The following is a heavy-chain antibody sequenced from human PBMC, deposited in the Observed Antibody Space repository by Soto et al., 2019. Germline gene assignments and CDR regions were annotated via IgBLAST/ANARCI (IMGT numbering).Heavy chain of an antibody. J-gene: IGHJ4*02. D-gene: IGHD3-10*01. Sequence: EVQLVESGGGLVKPGGSLRLSCAASGFTFSSYSMNWVRQAPGKGLEWVSSISSSGSYIYYADSVKGRFTISRDNAKNSLYLQMKRLRAEDTAVDYCARMVAYYGSGGYYGGLDYYGQVTLVTVAS. CDR1: GFTFSSYS. V-gene: IGHV3-21*01. CDR2: ISSSGSYI. CDR3: ARMVAYYGSGGYYGGLDY.